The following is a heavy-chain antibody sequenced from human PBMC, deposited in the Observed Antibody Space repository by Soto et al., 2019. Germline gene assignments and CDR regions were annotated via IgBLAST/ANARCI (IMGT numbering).Heavy chain of an antibody. V-gene: IGHV4-59*12. CDR3: ARGINSAFDS. CDR2: VYYSGNT. Sequence: SETLSLTCAVSGGSLSSYYWTWIRQPPGKGLEWIGYVYYSGNTNYNPSLKSRVTISVDTSKNQFSLQLNSVTPEDTAVYFCARGINSAFDSWGRGTLVTVSS. CDR1: GGSLSSYY. D-gene: IGHD2-15*01. J-gene: IGHJ4*02.